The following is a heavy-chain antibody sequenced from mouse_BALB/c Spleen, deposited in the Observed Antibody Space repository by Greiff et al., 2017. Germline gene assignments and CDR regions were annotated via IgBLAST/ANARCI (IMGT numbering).Heavy chain of an antibody. V-gene: IGHV1-87*01. CDR2: IYPGDGDT. D-gene: IGHD1-3*01. J-gene: IGHJ3*01. Sequence: QVQLKESGAELARPGASVKLSCKASGYTFTSYWMQWVKQRPGQGLEWIGAIYPGDGDTRYTQKFKGKATLTADKSSSTAYMQLSSLASEDSAVYYCARELGVTGAWFAYWGQGTLVTVSA. CDR1: GYTFTSYW. CDR3: ARELGVTGAWFAY.